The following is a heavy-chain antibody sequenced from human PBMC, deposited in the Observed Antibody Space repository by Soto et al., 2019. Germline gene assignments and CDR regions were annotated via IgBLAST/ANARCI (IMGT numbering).Heavy chain of an antibody. D-gene: IGHD2-2*01. CDR3: AVGSTSCYSH. J-gene: IGHJ4*02. CDR2: IYYSGST. V-gene: IGHV4-31*03. CDR1: GGSISSGGYY. Sequence: SSETLSLTCTVSGGSISSGGYYWSWIRQHPGKGLEWIGYIYYSGSTYYNPSLKSRVTISVDTSKNQFSLKLSSVTAADTAVYYCAVGSTSCYSHWGQGTLVTVSS.